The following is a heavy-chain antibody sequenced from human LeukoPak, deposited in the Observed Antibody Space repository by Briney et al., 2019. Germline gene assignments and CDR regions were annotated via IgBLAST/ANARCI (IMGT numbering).Heavy chain of an antibody. Sequence: GGSLRLSCAASGFTFFRYWMSWVRQAPGKGLEWVANIKQDGSEKYYVDSVKGRFTISRDNAKNSLYLQMNSPRAEDTAVYYCARSVGSGYYFEYWGQGTLVTVSS. CDR1: GFTFFRYW. CDR3: ARSVGSGYYFEY. CDR2: IKQDGSEK. V-gene: IGHV3-7*05. J-gene: IGHJ4*02. D-gene: IGHD3-10*01.